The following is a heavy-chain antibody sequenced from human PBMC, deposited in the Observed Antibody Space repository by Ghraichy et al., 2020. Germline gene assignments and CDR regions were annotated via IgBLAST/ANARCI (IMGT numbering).Heavy chain of an antibody. CDR2: ITSSGTTI. D-gene: IGHD2-15*01. CDR1: GFTFSSSA. J-gene: IGHJ4*02. V-gene: IGHV3-48*02. CDR3: AREGGNYCSGGSCSRDFDY. Sequence: GGSLRLSCAASGFTFSSSAMDWVRQAPGKGLEWLSYITSSGTTIYYADSVKGRFTISRDNAKNSLYLQMSSLRDEDTAVYYCAREGGNYCSGGSCSRDFDYLGQGTLVTVSS.